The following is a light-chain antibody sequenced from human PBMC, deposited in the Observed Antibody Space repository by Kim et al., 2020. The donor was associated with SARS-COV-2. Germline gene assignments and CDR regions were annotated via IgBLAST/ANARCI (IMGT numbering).Light chain of an antibody. J-gene: IGLJ2*01. Sequence: SYELTQPLSVSVALGQPARITCGGNNIENKNVHWYRQRPGQAPIMVMYRDSKRPSGIPERLSGSNSGNTATLTTSRVQAGDEADYYCQVWDSVSVVFGGGTQLTVL. CDR2: RDS. CDR3: QVWDSVSVV. CDR1: NIENKN. V-gene: IGLV3-9*01.